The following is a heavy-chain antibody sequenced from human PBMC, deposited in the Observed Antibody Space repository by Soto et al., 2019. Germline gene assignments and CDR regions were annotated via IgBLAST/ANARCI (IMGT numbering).Heavy chain of an antibody. CDR2: ISSSSSTI. CDR1: VFTFSSYS. V-gene: IGHV3-48*01. Sequence: GGSLRLSCAASVFTFSSYSMNWVRQAPGKWLEWFSYISSSSSTIXXADSVKGRXTISRYNSKNSXYLQTXSLRAEDTAVYFCARDMSVDADYWRQGTLVTVSS. J-gene: IGHJ4*02. CDR3: ARDMSVDADY. D-gene: IGHD2-2*01.